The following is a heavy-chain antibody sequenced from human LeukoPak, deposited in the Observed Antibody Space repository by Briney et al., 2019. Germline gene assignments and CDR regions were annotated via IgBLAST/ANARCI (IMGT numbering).Heavy chain of an antibody. CDR2: IYSGGST. J-gene: IGHJ6*03. Sequence: GGSLRLSCAASGFTFSSYAMHWVRQAPGKGLEWVSVIYSGGSTYYADSVKGRFTISRDNSKNTLYLQMNSLRAEDTAVYYCARDIYYYYYYMDVWGKGTTVTVSS. CDR1: GFTFSSYA. V-gene: IGHV3-53*01. CDR3: ARDIYYYYYYMDV.